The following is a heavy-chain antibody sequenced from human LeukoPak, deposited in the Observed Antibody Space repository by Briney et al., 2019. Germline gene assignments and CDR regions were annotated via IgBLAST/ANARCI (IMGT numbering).Heavy chain of an antibody. Sequence: GASVKVSCKASGYTFTGYYMHWVRQAPGQGLEWMGWINPNSGGTNYAQKFQGRVTMTRDTSISTAYMELSRLRSDDTAVYYCARDLGYCSGGSCYSGWNFDYWGQGTLVTVSS. V-gene: IGHV1-2*02. CDR3: ARDLGYCSGGSCYSGWNFDY. CDR2: INPNSGGT. J-gene: IGHJ4*02. D-gene: IGHD2-15*01. CDR1: GYTFTGYY.